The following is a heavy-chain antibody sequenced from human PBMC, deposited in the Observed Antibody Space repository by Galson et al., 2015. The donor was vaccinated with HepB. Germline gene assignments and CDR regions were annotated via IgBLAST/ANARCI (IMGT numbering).Heavy chain of an antibody. V-gene: IGHV3-23*01. J-gene: IGHJ4*02. CDR1: GFTFSSFA. CDR3: AARRDAFDY. Sequence: SLRLSCAASGFTFSSFAMSWVRQAPGKGLEWVSAISGSGAKTYYADAVRGRFTISRDNSRNTQYLQMNSLRVEDTAIYYCAARRDAFDYWDQGTLVTVSS. CDR2: ISGSGAKT.